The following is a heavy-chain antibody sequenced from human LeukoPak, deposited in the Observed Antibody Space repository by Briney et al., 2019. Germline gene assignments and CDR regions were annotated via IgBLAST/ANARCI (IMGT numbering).Heavy chain of an antibody. CDR1: GVTLSSSS. V-gene: IGHV1-58*01. Sequence: SVEGPRKGSGVTLSSSSVRGGGQARGQRPVWIGWIVVGSGNTNYAQKFQERVTITRDMSTSTAYMELSSLRSEDTAVYYRAAGYSITMIVVVWGQGTLVTVSS. CDR2: IVVGSGNT. J-gene: IGHJ4*02. CDR3: AAGYSITMIVVV. D-gene: IGHD3-22*01.